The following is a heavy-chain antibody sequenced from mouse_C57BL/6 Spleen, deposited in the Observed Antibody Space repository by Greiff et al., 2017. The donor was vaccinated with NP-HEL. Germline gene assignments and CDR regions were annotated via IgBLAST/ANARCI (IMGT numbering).Heavy chain of an antibody. D-gene: IGHD1-1*01. CDR3: ARADYYGSSPGYYFDY. CDR2: IDPANGNT. J-gene: IGHJ2*01. CDR1: GFNIKNTY. Sequence: VQLQQSVAELVRPGASVKLSCTASGFNIKNTYMHWVKQRPEQGLEWIGRIDPANGNTKYAPKFQGKANITADTSSNTAYLQLSSLTSEDTAIYYCARADYYGSSPGYYFDYWGQGTTLTVSS. V-gene: IGHV14-3*01.